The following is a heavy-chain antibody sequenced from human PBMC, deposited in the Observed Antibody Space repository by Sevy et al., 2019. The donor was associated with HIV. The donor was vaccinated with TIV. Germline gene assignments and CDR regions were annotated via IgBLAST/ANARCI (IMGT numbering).Heavy chain of an antibody. D-gene: IGHD1-26*01. CDR3: ARQRSGWELGAYYFDY. CDR2: IYYSGST. Sequence: SETLSLTCTVSGGSISSSNYFWGWIRQPPGKGLEWIGNIYYSGSTYDNPSLRSRVTISVDTSKTQFSLKLTSVTAADTAVYFCARQRSGWELGAYYFDYWGQGTLVTVSS. CDR1: GGSISSSNYF. V-gene: IGHV4-39*01. J-gene: IGHJ4*02.